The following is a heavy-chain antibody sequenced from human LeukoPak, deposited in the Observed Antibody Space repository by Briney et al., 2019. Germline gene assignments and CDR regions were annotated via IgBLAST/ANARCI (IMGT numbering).Heavy chain of an antibody. CDR2: ISNTGSTI. D-gene: IGHD6-6*01. Sequence: GGSLRLSCAASEFTFSDFHMNWLRQAPGKGLEWISHISNTGSTIYYADSVKSRFTISRDNAKNSLYLQVKSLRVEDTGVYYCAREGSRSSFYFDYWGQGTLVTVSS. CDR3: AREGSRSSFYFDY. CDR1: EFTFSDFH. V-gene: IGHV3-11*04. J-gene: IGHJ4*02.